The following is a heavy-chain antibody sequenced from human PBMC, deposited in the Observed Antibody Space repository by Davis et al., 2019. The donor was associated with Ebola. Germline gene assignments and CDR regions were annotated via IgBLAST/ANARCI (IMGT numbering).Heavy chain of an antibody. V-gene: IGHV3-30*03. J-gene: IGHJ4*02. CDR1: GFTFSSYS. Sequence: GESLKISCAASGFTFSSYSMNWVRQAPGKGLEWVAVISYDGSNKYYADSVKGRFTISRDNSKNTLYLQMNSLRAEDTAVYYCARDPSTSAKYYFDYWGQGTLVTVSS. D-gene: IGHD6-25*01. CDR3: ARDPSTSAKYYFDY. CDR2: ISYDGSNK.